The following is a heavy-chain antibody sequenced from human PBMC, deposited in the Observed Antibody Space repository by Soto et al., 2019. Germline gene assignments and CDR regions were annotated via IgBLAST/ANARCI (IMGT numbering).Heavy chain of an antibody. CDR3: AGQRCYSGWWFDP. Sequence: EVQLMESGGGLVQPGGSLRLSCAASGFSVTSNYISWVRQPPGKGLEWVSVTYTGGTTYYAESVKGRFTVSRDNSKNTLYLEMNSLRVEDTAVYYCAGQRCYSGWWFDPWGQGTLVTVSS. J-gene: IGHJ5*02. CDR1: GFSVTSNY. CDR2: TYTGGTT. V-gene: IGHV3-66*04. D-gene: IGHD2-15*01.